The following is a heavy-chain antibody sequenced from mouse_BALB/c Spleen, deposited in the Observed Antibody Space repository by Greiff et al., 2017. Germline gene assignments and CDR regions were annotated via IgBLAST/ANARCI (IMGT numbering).Heavy chain of an antibody. J-gene: IGHJ4*01. CDR3: ARTDYGYAMDY. CDR1: GYAFSSSW. V-gene: IGHV1-82*01. CDR2: IYPGDGST. Sequence: QVQLQQSGPELVKPGASVKISCKASGYAFSSSWMNWVKQRPGQGLEWIGRIYPGDGSTKYNEKFKGKATLTADKSSSTAYMQLSSLTSENSAVYFCARTDYGYAMDYWGQGTSVTVSS. D-gene: IGHD1-1*01.